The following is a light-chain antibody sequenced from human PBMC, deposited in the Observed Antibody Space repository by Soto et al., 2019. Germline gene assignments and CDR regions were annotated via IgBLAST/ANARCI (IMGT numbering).Light chain of an antibody. Sequence: QSVLTQSPSASASLGASVKLTCTLSSGHSNYAIAWHQQQPEKGTRYLMKLNSDGSHSKGDGIPDRFSGSRSGAARYLTIPGLQSEDEADYYCQTWGSGIVVFGGGTKLTVL. CDR1: SGHSNYA. J-gene: IGLJ3*02. V-gene: IGLV4-69*02. CDR3: QTWGSGIVV. CDR2: LNSDGSH.